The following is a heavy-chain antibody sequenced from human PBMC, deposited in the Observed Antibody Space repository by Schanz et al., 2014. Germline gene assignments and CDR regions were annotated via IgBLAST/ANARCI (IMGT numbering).Heavy chain of an antibody. CDR3: ARSTYYDILTGQTHTRVDVRYCDL. Sequence: EVLLVESGGGLVTPGESLRLSCAASGFTFSSYSMNWVRQAPGKGLEWVSSVSHGGTYIYYADSVRGRFTISRNNAKNSLLLQMHSLRADDTAVYYCARSTYYDILTGQTHTRVDVRYCDLWGRGTLVTVSS. J-gene: IGHJ2*01. V-gene: IGHV3-21*02. CDR2: VSHGGTYI. D-gene: IGHD3-9*01. CDR1: GFTFSSYS.